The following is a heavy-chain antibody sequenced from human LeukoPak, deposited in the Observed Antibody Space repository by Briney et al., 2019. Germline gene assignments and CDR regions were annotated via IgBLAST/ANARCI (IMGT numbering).Heavy chain of an antibody. J-gene: IGHJ4*02. V-gene: IGHV4-38-2*02. CDR1: GYSISSGYY. Sequence: PSETLSLTCTVSGYSISSGYYWGWIRQPPGKGLEWIGSIYHSGSTYYNPSLKSRVTISVDTSKIQFSLKLSSVTAADTAVYYCARAPLFGFGELPRPYFDYWGQGTLVTVSS. CDR3: ARAPLFGFGELPRPYFDY. D-gene: IGHD3-10*01. CDR2: IYHSGST.